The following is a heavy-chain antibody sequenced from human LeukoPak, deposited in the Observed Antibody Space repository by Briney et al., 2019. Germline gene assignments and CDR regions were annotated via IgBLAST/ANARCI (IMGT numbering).Heavy chain of an antibody. J-gene: IGHJ3*02. Sequence: SETLSLTCIVSGGSISSGGYYWSWIRQPPGKGLEWIGYIYHSGSTYYNPSLKSRVTISVDRSKNQFSLKLSSVTAADTAVYYCARGGVVRPLGMGGDIWGQGTMVTVSS. V-gene: IGHV4-30-2*01. CDR3: ARGGVVRPLGMGGDI. CDR1: GGSISSGGYY. CDR2: IYHSGST. D-gene: IGHD7-27*01.